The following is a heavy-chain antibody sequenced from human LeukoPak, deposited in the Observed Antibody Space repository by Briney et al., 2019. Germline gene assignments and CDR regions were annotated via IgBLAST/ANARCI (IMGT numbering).Heavy chain of an antibody. J-gene: IGHJ4*02. CDR1: GFTFSSYG. CDR3: AKDASPFDWLFTYSDY. CDR2: ISYDGSNK. V-gene: IGHV3-30*18. D-gene: IGHD3-9*01. Sequence: GGSLRLSCAASGFTFSSYGMHWVRQAPGKGLEWVAVISYDGSNKYYADSVKGRFTFSRDNSKNTLYLQMNSLRAEDTAVYYCAKDASPFDWLFTYSDYWGQGTLVTVSS.